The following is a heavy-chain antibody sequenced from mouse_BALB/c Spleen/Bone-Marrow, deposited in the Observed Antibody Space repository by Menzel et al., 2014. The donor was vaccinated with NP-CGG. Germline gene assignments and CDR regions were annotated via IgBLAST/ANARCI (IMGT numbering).Heavy chain of an antibody. V-gene: IGHV2-9*02. J-gene: IGHJ2*01. Sequence: VNVVESGPGLVAPSQSPSITCTVSGFSLTSYGVHWVRQPPGKGLEWLGVIWAGGSTNYNSALMSRLSISKDNSKSQVFLKMNSLQTDDTAMYYCARSPQRTTMIGYWGQGTTLTVSS. CDR1: GFSLTSYG. D-gene: IGHD2-1*01. CDR2: IWAGGST. CDR3: ARSPQRTTMIGY.